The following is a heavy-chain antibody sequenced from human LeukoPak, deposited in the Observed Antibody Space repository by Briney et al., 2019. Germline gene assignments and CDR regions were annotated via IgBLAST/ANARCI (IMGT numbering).Heavy chain of an antibody. J-gene: IGHJ6*04. Sequence: ASVKVSCKASGGTFSSYAISWVRQAPGQGLEWMGGIIPIFGTANNAQKFQGRVTITANKSTSTAYMELSSLRYEDTAVYYCAGYSPITIFWPSYYYGMDVWGKGTTVTVSS. D-gene: IGHD3-9*01. V-gene: IGHV1-69*06. CDR3: AGYSPITIFWPSYYYGMDV. CDR2: IIPIFGTA. CDR1: GGTFSSYA.